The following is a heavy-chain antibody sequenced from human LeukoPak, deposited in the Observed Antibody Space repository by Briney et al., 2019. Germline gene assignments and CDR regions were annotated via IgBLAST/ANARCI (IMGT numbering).Heavy chain of an antibody. Sequence: GGPLRLSCAASGSGFTVGSNYMNWVRQAPGKGLEWVSVIYSGGDTYYADSVKGRFTISRDNSKNTLYLQMNSLSTEDTAVYYCARGSPTGFDYWGQGALVTVSS. CDR3: ARGSPTGFDY. V-gene: IGHV3-66*02. J-gene: IGHJ4*02. CDR1: GSGFTVGSNY. CDR2: IYSGGDT.